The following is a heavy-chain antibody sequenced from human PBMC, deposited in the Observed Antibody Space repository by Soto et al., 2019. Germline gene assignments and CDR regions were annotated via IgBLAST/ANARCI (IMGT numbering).Heavy chain of an antibody. Sequence: QVQLVQSGAEVKKPGASVTVSCKASGYSFTTYYLHWVRQAPGQGLEWVGIINPSGGATSYAPKFQDRVTLTRDTSTSTVYMELSSLRSEDTAMYYCTRDRGSSSWYFDDWGQGTLVTVSS. CDR1: GYSFTTYY. CDR2: INPSGGAT. J-gene: IGHJ4*02. V-gene: IGHV1-46*03. CDR3: TRDRGSSSWYFDD. D-gene: IGHD6-13*01.